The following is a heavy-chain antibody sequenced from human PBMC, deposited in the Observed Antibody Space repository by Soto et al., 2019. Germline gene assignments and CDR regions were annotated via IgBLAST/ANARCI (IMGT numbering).Heavy chain of an antibody. CDR3: ARDSPGYYDSSGCLDY. D-gene: IGHD3-22*01. V-gene: IGHV3-30-3*01. CDR2: ISYDGSNK. CDR1: GFTFSSYA. Sequence: QVQLVESGGGVVQPGRSLRLSCAASGFTFSSYAMHWVRQAPGKGLEWVAVISYDGSNKYYADSVKGRFTISRDNSKNTLYLQMNSLRAEDTAVYYCARDSPGYYDSSGCLDYWGQGTLVTVSS. J-gene: IGHJ4*02.